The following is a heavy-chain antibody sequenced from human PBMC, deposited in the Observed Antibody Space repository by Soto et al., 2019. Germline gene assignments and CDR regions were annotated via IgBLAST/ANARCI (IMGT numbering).Heavy chain of an antibody. J-gene: IGHJ6*02. Sequence: EVQLVESGGGLVQPGGSLRLSCAGTGFTFSTYWMHWVRQAPGKGLEWVSRIKTDGTITGYADSVKGRCTISRDNAKNTLYLQMNSLRAEDTAVYYCARGGVIVVGLDVWGQGTTVTVSS. V-gene: IGHV3-74*01. D-gene: IGHD3-22*01. CDR2: IKTDGTIT. CDR1: GFTFSTYW. CDR3: ARGGVIVVGLDV.